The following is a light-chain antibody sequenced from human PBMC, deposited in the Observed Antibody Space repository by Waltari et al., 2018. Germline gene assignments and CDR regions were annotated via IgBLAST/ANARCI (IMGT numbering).Light chain of an antibody. CDR3: CSYAGSSVWI. J-gene: IGLJ2*01. V-gene: IGLV2-23*01. CDR1: ASDVGVYNL. CDR2: EAT. Sequence: QSALTQPASVSGSPGQSITISCTGTASDVGVYNLVSWYQQNTGKAPKLVIYEATKRPSGISNRFSCSKSGNTASLTISGLQDEDEATYHCCSYAGSSVWIFGGGTKLTVL.